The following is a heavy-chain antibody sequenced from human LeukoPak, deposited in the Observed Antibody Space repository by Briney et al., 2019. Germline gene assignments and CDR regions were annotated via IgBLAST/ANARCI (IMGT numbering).Heavy chain of an antibody. D-gene: IGHD4-23*01. CDR2: IWYDGSNK. CDR1: GFTFSNYG. CDR3: AKVLAVTSYGAKSIFDH. Sequence: GGSLRLSCAASGFTFSNYGMHWVRQAPGKGLEWVAFIWYDGSNKYYADSVKGRFTISRDNSKNTVYLQMNSLRAEDTAVYYCAKVLAVTSYGAKSIFDHWGREHWSPSPQ. J-gene: IGHJ4*02. V-gene: IGHV3-30*02.